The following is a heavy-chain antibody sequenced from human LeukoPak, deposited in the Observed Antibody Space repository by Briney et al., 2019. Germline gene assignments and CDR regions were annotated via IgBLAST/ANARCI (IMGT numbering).Heavy chain of an antibody. CDR2: IYYSGST. Sequence: PSETLSLTCTVSGGSISSYYWSWIRQPPGKGLEWIGYIYYSGSTNYNPSLKSRVTISVDTSKNQFSLKLSSVTAADTAVYYCAREGLHDFTLGGYYYYYMDVWGKGTTVTVSS. CDR3: AREGLHDFTLGGYYYYYMDV. D-gene: IGHD5-24*01. V-gene: IGHV4-59*01. J-gene: IGHJ6*03. CDR1: GGSISSYY.